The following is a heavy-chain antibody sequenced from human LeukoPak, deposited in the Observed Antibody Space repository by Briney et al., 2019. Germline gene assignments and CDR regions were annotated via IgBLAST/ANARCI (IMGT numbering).Heavy chain of an antibody. J-gene: IGHJ4*02. Sequence: GGSLRLSCAASGFTFSSYAMSWVRQAPGKGLERVSAISGSGGSTYYADSVKGRFTISRDNSKNTLYLQMNSLRAEDTAVYYCARMDTAMVTGDYWGQGTLVTVSS. V-gene: IGHV3-23*01. CDR1: GFTFSSYA. CDR3: ARMDTAMVTGDY. D-gene: IGHD5-18*01. CDR2: ISGSGGST.